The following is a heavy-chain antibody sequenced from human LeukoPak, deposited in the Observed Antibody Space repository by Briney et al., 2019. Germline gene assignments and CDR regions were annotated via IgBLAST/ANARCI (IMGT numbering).Heavy chain of an antibody. CDR2: ISGDGGTT. J-gene: IGHJ6*03. CDR1: GFSFNDFV. V-gene: IGHV3-43*02. Sequence: GGSLRLSCTASGFSFNDFVMQWVRQVPGKNLEWVALISGDGGTTDYASSVEGRFTISRDNTQKSLFLEMNNLGTEATALYYCAKSGLGDHGIFTGRGPPYYYYYLDVWGKGTTVIVS. D-gene: IGHD2-21*02. CDR3: AKSGLGDHGIFTGRGPPYYYYYLDV.